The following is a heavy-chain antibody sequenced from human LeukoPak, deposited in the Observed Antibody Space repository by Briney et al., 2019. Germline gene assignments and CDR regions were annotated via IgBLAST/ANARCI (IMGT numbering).Heavy chain of an antibody. CDR3: ARHGEYYDSSGYYSLRYWFDP. CDR2: IDPSDSYT. J-gene: IGHJ5*02. D-gene: IGHD3-22*01. CDR1: GYSFTSYW. Sequence: GESLKISCKGSGYSFTSYWISWVRQMPGKGLEWMGRIDPSDSYTNYSPSFQGHVTISADKSISTAYLQWSSLEASDTAMYYCARHGEYYDSSGYYSLRYWFDPWGQGTLVTVSS. V-gene: IGHV5-10-1*01.